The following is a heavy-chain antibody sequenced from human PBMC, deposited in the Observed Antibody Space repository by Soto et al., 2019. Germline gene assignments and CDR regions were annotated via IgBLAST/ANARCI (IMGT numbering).Heavy chain of an antibody. Sequence: QVQLVQSGAEVKKPGSSVKVSCKASGGTFSSYTISWVRQAPGQGLEWMGRIIPILGIANYAQKFQGRVRITADKSTSTAYMELSSLRSEDTAVYYCSRGGGSWYYYGMDVWGQGTTVTVSS. V-gene: IGHV1-69*02. D-gene: IGHD6-13*01. CDR1: GGTFSSYT. CDR2: IIPILGIA. CDR3: SRGGGSWYYYGMDV. J-gene: IGHJ6*02.